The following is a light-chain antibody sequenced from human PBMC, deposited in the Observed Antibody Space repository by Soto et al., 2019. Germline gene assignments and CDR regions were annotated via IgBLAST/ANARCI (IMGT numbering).Light chain of an antibody. CDR3: QQYGSSPPWT. Sequence: EIVLTQSPGTLSLSPGERATLSCRASQSVSSSFLAWYQQKPGQAPRLLIYGASIGATGIPDRFSGSGSGIDFTLTISRLEPEDFAVYYCQQYGSSPPWTFGQGTKVEIK. V-gene: IGKV3-20*01. CDR2: GAS. CDR1: QSVSSSF. J-gene: IGKJ1*01.